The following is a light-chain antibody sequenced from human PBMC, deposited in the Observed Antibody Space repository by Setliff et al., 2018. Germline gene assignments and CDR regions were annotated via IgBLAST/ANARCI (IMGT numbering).Light chain of an antibody. CDR3: SSCAGNYIYV. CDR2: EVS. J-gene: IGLJ1*01. Sequence: QSVLTQPPSASGSPGQSVTISCTRTSSDVGGINHVSWYQQHPGKAPRLMIFEVSKRPSGVPDRFPGSKSGNTASLTVSGLQAEDEADYYCSSCAGNYIYVFGTGTKV. V-gene: IGLV2-8*01. CDR1: SSDVGGINH.